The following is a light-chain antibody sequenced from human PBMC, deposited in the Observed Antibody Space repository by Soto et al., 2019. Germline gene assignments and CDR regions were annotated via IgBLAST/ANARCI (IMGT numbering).Light chain of an antibody. CDR2: DVS. CDR3: QQYNSYPWT. V-gene: IGKV1-5*01. Sequence: DIQMTQSPSTLSASVGYRVTITCRASQSISGWLAWYQQKPGKAPKLLIYDVSSLESGVPSRFSGSGSGTEFTLAISSLQPDDFATYYCQQYNSYPWTFGQGTKVDI. J-gene: IGKJ1*01. CDR1: QSISGW.